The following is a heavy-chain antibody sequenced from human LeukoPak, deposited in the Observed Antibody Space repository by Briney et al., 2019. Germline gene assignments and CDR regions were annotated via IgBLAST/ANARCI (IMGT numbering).Heavy chain of an antibody. D-gene: IGHD1-26*01. CDR3: AKDGSYYIFDY. CDR2: IWYDGSNK. J-gene: IGHJ4*02. Sequence: GGSLRLSCAASGFTFSSYGMHGVRQAPGKGREGVAVIWYDGSNKYYADSVKGRFTISRDNSKNTLYLQMNSLRAEETAVYYCAKDGSYYIFDYWGQGTLVTVSS. CDR1: GFTFSSYG. V-gene: IGHV3-33*06.